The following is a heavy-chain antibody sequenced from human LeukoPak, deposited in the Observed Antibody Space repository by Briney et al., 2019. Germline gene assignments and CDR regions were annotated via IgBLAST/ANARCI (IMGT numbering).Heavy chain of an antibody. Sequence: GGSLRLSCAASGFTFSSYAMSWVRQAPGKGLEWVGRIKSKTDGGTTDYAAPVKGRFTISRDDSKNTLYLQINSLKIEDTAVYYCTTEDIVVVVGAYDPWGQGTLVTVSS. D-gene: IGHD2-15*01. V-gene: IGHV3-15*01. CDR1: GFTFSSYA. J-gene: IGHJ5*02. CDR3: TTEDIVVVVGAYDP. CDR2: IKSKTDGGTT.